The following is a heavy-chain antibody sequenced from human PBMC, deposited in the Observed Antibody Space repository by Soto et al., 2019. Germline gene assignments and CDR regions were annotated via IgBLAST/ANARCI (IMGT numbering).Heavy chain of an antibody. CDR2: ISGSGGST. J-gene: IGHJ4*02. CDR1: GFTFSSYA. V-gene: IGHV3-23*01. Sequence: PGGSLRLSCAASGFTFSSYAMSWVRQAPGKGLEWVSAISGSGGSTYYADSVKGRFTISRDNSKNTLYLQMNSLRAEDTAVYYCAKYYDSSGYYYVGAIEYWGQGTLVTVSS. CDR3: AKYYDSSGYYYVGAIEY. D-gene: IGHD3-22*01.